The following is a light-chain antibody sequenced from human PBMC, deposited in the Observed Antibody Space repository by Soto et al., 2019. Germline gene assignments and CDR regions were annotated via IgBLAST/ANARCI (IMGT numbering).Light chain of an antibody. J-gene: IGLJ2*01. CDR3: QSSDSSRVVL. CDR1: SSNIGAGYD. CDR2: DNT. Sequence: QSVLTQPPSVSGVPGQRVTISCIGSSSNIGAGYDVHWYQHLPGTALKLLIHDNTHRPSGVPERFSGSKSGTSASLAITGLQADDEADYYCQSSDSSRVVLFGGGTKLTVL. V-gene: IGLV1-40*01.